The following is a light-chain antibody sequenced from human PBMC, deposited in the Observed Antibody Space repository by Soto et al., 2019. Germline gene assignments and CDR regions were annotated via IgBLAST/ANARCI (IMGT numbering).Light chain of an antibody. Sequence: TVMTQSPATLSVSPGERATLSCSASQRISSNLAWFQQKPGQAPRLLIYDASTMATGIPARFSGSGSGTDFTLTISSLEPEDFAVYYCQQYGSSPRTFGQGTKVDIK. V-gene: IGKV3D-15*02. CDR2: DAS. CDR3: QQYGSSPRT. J-gene: IGKJ1*01. CDR1: QRISSN.